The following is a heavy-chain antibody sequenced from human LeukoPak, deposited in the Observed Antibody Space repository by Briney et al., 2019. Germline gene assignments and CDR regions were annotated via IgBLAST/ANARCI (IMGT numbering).Heavy chain of an antibody. Sequence: SETLSLTCAVSGGSFSGYYWSWIRQPPGKGLEWIGEINHSGSTNYNPSLKSRVTISVDTSKNQFSLTLSSVTAADTAVYYCVRGREYSYAFFDYWGQGTLVSVSS. CDR1: GGSFSGYY. D-gene: IGHD5-18*01. J-gene: IGHJ4*02. V-gene: IGHV4-34*01. CDR3: VRGREYSYAFFDY. CDR2: INHSGST.